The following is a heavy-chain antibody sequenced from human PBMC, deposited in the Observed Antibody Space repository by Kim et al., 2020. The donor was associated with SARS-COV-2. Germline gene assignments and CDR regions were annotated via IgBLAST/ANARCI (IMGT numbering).Heavy chain of an antibody. CDR1: GGSISSGDYY. CDR2: IYYSGST. CDR3: ARVPYYYDSSGYYYVGYYYYGMDV. J-gene: IGHJ6*02. D-gene: IGHD3-22*01. Sequence: SETLSLTCTVSGGSISSGDYYWSWIRQPPGKGLEWIGYIYYSGSTYYNPSLKSRVTISVDTSKNQFSLKLSSVTAADTAVYYCARVPYYYDSSGYYYVGYYYYGMDVWGQGTTVTVSS. V-gene: IGHV4-30-4*01.